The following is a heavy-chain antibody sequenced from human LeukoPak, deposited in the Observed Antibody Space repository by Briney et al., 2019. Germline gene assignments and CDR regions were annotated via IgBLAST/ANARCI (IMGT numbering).Heavy chain of an antibody. CDR2: ISAYNDNT. D-gene: IGHD3-22*01. V-gene: IGHV1-18*01. CDR3: ARERSYYYDSSGYSGGDY. Sequence: GASVKVPCKASGYTFTSYGISWVRQAPGQGLEWMGWISAYNDNTNYVQKFQGRVTMTTDISTSTAYMELRSLRSDDTAVYYCARERSYYYDSSGYSGGDYWGQGTLVTVSS. J-gene: IGHJ4*02. CDR1: GYTFTSYG.